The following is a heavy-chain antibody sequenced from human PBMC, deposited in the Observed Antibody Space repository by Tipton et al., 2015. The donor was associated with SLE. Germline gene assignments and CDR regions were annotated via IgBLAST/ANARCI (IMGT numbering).Heavy chain of an antibody. CDR3: ARNNGTDY. Sequence: SLRLSCVASGFTFTDYYMAWIRQSPGKGLEWVSSISSSSSYIYYADSVKGRFTVSRDNAKNSVYLQMNSLRVEDTAVYYCARNNGTDYWGQGTLVTVSS. CDR2: ISSSSSYI. CDR1: GFTFTDYY. V-gene: IGHV3-11*06. J-gene: IGHJ4*02. D-gene: IGHD1-26*01.